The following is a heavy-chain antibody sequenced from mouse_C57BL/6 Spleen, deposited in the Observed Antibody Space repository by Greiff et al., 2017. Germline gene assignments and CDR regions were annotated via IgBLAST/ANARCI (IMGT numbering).Heavy chain of an antibody. Sequence: VQLQQSGAELVRPGASVKLSCTASGFNIKDDYMHWVKQRPEQGLEWIGWIDPENGDTEYASKFQGKATITADTSSNTAYLQLSSLTSEDTAVYYCTTFSNRYFDYWGQGTTLTVSS. D-gene: IGHD2-5*01. V-gene: IGHV14-4*01. CDR2: IDPENGDT. CDR3: TTFSNRYFDY. CDR1: GFNIKDDY. J-gene: IGHJ2*01.